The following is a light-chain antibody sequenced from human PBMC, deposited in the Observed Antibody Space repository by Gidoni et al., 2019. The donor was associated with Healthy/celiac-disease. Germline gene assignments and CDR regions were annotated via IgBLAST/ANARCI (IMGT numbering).Light chain of an antibody. CDR1: QSVSSSY. CDR3: QQYGSSPRT. V-gene: IGKV3-20*01. CDR2: GAS. J-gene: IGKJ1*01. Sequence: EIVLTQSPGTLSLSPGARATLSCRASQSVSSSYLAWYQQKPGQAPRLLIYGASSRATSIPDRFSGSGSGTDFTLTISRLEPEDFAVYYCQQYGSSPRTFGQGTKVEIK.